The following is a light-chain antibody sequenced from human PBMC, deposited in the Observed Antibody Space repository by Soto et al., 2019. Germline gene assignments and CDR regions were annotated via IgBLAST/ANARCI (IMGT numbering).Light chain of an antibody. CDR1: QSVSSS. V-gene: IGKV3-11*01. J-gene: IGKJ1*01. CDR3: QQYRT. CDR2: DAS. Sequence: EIVFTQSRAPLSLSPGERATLSCRASQSVSSSLAWYQQKPGQAPRLLIYDASNRATGIPARFSGSGSGTEFTLTISSLQPDDFATYYCQQYRTFGQGTKVDIK.